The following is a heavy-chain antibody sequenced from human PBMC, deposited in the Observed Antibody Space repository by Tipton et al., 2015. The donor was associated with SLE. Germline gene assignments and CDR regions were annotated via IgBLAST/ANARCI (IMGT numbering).Heavy chain of an antibody. J-gene: IGHJ4*02. Sequence: QSGPEVKKPGASVKVSCRAFGYTFASYYIHWVRQAPGQGLEWLGIINPNGAGTSYAQKFQGRVTMTRDTSASTVYMELSSLRYDDTAVYYCARGDDYGDYWGQGSLVTVSS. CDR3: ARGDDYGDY. V-gene: IGHV1-46*01. CDR2: INPNGAGT. CDR1: GYTFASYY.